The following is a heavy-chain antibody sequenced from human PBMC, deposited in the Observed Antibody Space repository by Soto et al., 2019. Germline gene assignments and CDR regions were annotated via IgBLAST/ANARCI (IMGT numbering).Heavy chain of an antibody. V-gene: IGHV3-7*03. CDR2: IKQDGSVT. J-gene: IGHJ6*02. D-gene: IGHD3-22*01. CDR3: ARDGYYYAMDA. Sequence: EVQLLESGGGLVQPGESLRLSCAASGFTFSSYAMSWVRQAPGKGLEWVANIKQDGSVTNYLDSVKGRFTISRDNAKSSLYLRMNSLRDEDTAVYYCARDGYYYAMDAWGLGTTVTVSS. CDR1: GFTFSSYA.